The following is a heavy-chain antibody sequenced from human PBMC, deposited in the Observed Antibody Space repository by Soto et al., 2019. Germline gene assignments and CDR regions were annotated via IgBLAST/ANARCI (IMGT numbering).Heavy chain of an antibody. CDR2: IRSKANSYAT. V-gene: IGHV3-73*01. Sequence: EVQLVESGGGLVQPGGSLKLSCAASGFTFSGSAMHWVRRASGKGLEWVGRIRSKANSYATAYAASVKGRFTISRDDSKNTAYLQMNSLKTEDTAVYYCTRSGSYYFDYWGQGTLVTVSS. J-gene: IGHJ4*02. CDR1: GFTFSGSA. CDR3: TRSGSYYFDY.